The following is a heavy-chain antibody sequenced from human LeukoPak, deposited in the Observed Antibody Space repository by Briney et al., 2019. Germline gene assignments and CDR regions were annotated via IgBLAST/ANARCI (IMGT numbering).Heavy chain of an antibody. J-gene: IGHJ4*02. CDR1: GYTLTELS. CDR2: FDPEDGET. Sequence: ASVKVSCKVSGYTLTELSMHWVRQAPGKGLEWMGGFDPEDGETIYAQKFQGRVTMTEDTSTDTAYMELSSLRAEDTAVYYCARTGLYYYDSSGYYLESFDYWGQGTLVTVSS. D-gene: IGHD3-22*01. V-gene: IGHV1-24*01. CDR3: ARTGLYYYDSSGYYLESFDY.